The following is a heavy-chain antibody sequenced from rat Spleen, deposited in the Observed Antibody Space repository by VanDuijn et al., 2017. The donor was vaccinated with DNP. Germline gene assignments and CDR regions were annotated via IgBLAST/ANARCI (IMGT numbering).Heavy chain of an antibody. D-gene: IGHD1-11*01. V-gene: IGHV3-1*01. J-gene: IGHJ1*01. CDR2: INYSGNT. CDR3: ARGLNYGGYIYSWYFDF. Sequence: EVQLQESGPGLVKISQSLSLTCSVTGYSITSDYWGWIRKFPGNKMEWMGYINYSGNTAYNPSLRSRISITRDTSKNQFFLQLNSVTTEDTATYYCARGLNYGGYIYSWYFDFWGPGTMVTVSS. CDR1: GYSITSDY.